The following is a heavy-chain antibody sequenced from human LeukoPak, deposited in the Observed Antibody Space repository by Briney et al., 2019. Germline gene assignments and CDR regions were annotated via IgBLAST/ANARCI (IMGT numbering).Heavy chain of an antibody. CDR3: ARGSLYCSSTSCLFDY. J-gene: IGHJ4*02. V-gene: IGHV4-34*01. CDR2: INHSGST. D-gene: IGHD2-2*01. Sequence: SETLSLTCAVYGGSFSGYYWSWIRQPPGKGLEWIGEINHSGSTNYNPSLKSRVTISVDTSKNQFSLKLSSVTAADTAVYYCARGSLYCSSTSCLFDYWGQGTLVTVSS. CDR1: GGSFSGYY.